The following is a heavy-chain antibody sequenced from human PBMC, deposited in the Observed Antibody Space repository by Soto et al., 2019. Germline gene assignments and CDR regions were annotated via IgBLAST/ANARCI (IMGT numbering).Heavy chain of an antibody. V-gene: IGHV3-66*01. Sequence: EGQVVESGGGLVQPGGSLRLYYAASGFTVSKNYMTWVRQAPGKGLEWVSLIYSRGGTDYADSVKGRFTISRDNSKNMVYLQMNSLRVEDTAVYYCARGGSGSQTVGYWGQGARVTVSS. CDR3: ARGGSGSQTVGY. J-gene: IGHJ4*02. D-gene: IGHD1-26*01. CDR1: GFTVSKNY. CDR2: IYSRGGT.